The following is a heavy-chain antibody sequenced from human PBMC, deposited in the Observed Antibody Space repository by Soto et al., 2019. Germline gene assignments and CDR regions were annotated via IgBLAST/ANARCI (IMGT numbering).Heavy chain of an antibody. Sequence: GGSLRLSCAASGFTFSTFVLTWVRQAPGKGLEWVSAVSASGANTYYADSVKGRFTISRDNSKNTLFLQMNSLRAEDTAIYYCAKGGWGDYWGQGTLVTVSS. J-gene: IGHJ4*02. CDR2: VSASGANT. CDR1: GFTFSTFV. V-gene: IGHV3-23*01. D-gene: IGHD1-26*01. CDR3: AKGGWGDY.